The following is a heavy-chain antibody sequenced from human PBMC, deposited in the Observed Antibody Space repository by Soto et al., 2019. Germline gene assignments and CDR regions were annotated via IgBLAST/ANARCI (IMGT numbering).Heavy chain of an antibody. J-gene: IGHJ6*02. CDR1: EFTFSSYW. CDR2: RNEDGSFT. Sequence: GGSLRLSCVASEFTFSSYWMHWGRQVPGKGLVWVSRRNEDGSFTSYADSVKGRFTIFRDNAKKKLYLEMNSLRAEDSAVDYGGRDISGRADVWGQGTKVTASS. V-gene: IGHV3-74*01. CDR3: GRDISGRADV. D-gene: IGHD3-10*01.